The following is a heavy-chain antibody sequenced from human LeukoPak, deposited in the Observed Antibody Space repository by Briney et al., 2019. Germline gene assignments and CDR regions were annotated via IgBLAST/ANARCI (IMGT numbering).Heavy chain of an antibody. V-gene: IGHV3-23*01. CDR3: ARGPGDGHYYYYYMDV. CDR2: ISGSGGST. J-gene: IGHJ6*03. D-gene: IGHD4-17*01. CDR1: GFTFNSYT. Sequence: GGSLRLSCAASGFTFNSYTMNWVRQAPGKGLEWVSAISGSGGSTYYADSVKGRFTISRDNSKNTLYLQMNSLRAEDTAVYYCARGPGDGHYYYYYMDVWGKGTTVTISS.